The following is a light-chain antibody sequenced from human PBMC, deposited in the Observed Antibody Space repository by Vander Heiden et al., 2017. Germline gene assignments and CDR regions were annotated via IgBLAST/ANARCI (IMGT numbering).Light chain of an antibody. CDR2: AAS. V-gene: IGKV1-16*01. J-gene: IGKJ1*01. Sequence: DTQMTQSPSSLSASVGDKVTIACRASQDIGNFLSWFQQIPGKAPKSLIYAASDLHHGVPSRFSARGSGRDFSLTITGLQPEDAAVYYCQQYYSFPLTFGQGTKVDVK. CDR3: QQYYSFPLT. CDR1: QDIGNF.